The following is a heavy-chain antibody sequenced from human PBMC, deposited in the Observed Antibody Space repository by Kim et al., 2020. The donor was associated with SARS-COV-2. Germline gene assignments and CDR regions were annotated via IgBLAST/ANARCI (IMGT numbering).Heavy chain of an antibody. CDR3: ARTYGDSVGY. D-gene: IGHD2-21*01. V-gene: IGHV3-7*01. Sequence: EKYYAASVECRFTVSRDNAKNSLYLQMYSLGVEDTAVYYCARTYGDSVGYWGQGTLVTVSS. J-gene: IGHJ4*02. CDR2: EK.